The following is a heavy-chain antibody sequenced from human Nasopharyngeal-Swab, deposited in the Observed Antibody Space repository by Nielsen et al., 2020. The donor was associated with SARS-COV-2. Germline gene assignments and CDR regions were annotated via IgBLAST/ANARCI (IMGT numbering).Heavy chain of an antibody. V-gene: IGHV3-30*18. D-gene: IGHD2-21*01. CDR3: AKDQGAIVVEIAIGYLDY. CDR1: GFTFSSYA. CDR2: ISSDRRNE. Sequence: GESLKISCAASGFTFSSYAMHWVRQAPGKGLEWVEDISSDRRNEYYADSVKGRFTMSRDNSKNTLFLQMNSLRPEDTAVYYCAKDQGAIVVEIAIGYLDYWGQGTLVTVSS. J-gene: IGHJ4*02.